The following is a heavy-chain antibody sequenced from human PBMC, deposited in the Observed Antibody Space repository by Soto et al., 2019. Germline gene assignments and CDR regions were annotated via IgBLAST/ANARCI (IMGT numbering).Heavy chain of an antibody. CDR2: INHSGST. CDR3: AVSSIAVAGRETDY. D-gene: IGHD6-19*01. Sequence: KTXETLCRTGSGYGGSFSGYYWSWIRQPPGKGLEWIGEINHSGSTNYNPSIKSRVTISVDTSKNQFSLKLSSVTAADTAVYYCAVSSIAVAGRETDYWGQGTLVTVYS. V-gene: IGHV4-34*01. J-gene: IGHJ4*02. CDR1: GGSFSGYY.